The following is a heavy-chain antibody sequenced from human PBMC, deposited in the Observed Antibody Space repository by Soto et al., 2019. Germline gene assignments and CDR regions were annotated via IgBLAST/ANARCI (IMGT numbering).Heavy chain of an antibody. J-gene: IGHJ5*02. V-gene: IGHV3-13*01. CDR2: IGTAGDT. CDR3: ARGGWGSGSYSA. D-gene: IGHD1-26*01. CDR1: GFTFSSYD. Sequence: GGSLRLSCAASGFTFSSYDMHWVRQATGKGLEWVSAIGTAGDTYYPGSVKGRFTISRENAKNSLYLQMNSLRAEDTAVYYCARGGWGSGSYSAWGQGTLVTVSS.